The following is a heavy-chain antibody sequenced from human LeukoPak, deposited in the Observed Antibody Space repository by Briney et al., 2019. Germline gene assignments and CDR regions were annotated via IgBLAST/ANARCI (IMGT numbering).Heavy chain of an antibody. D-gene: IGHD3-22*01. J-gene: IGHJ4*02. V-gene: IGHV3-64*01. CDR3: ARDKYYDSSGYYFYFDY. Sequence: GGSLRLSCAASGFTFSSYAMRCVRQAPGEGLEYVSAISSNGGSTYYANSVKGRFTISRDNSKNTLYLQMGSLRAEDMAVYYCARDKYYDSSGYYFYFDYWGQGTLVTVSS. CDR1: GFTFSSYA. CDR2: ISSNGGST.